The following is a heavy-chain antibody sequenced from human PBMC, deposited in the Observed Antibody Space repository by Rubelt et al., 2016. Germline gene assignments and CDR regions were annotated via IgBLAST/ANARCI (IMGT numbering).Heavy chain of an antibody. CDR3: AKEMVAAAGCDY. Sequence: QVQLVQSGAEVKKPGASVKVSCKASGYTFTSHAMHWVRQAPGQRPKWMGWINADNCNKKCWQKFQGVVTINRGTSASTVYIELRRRGSEDTAVYYCAKEMVAAAGCDYGGQGTLVSVSS. CDR2: INADNCNK. D-gene: IGHD2-15*01. V-gene: IGHV1-3*01. J-gene: IGHJ4*02. CDR1: GYTFTSHA.